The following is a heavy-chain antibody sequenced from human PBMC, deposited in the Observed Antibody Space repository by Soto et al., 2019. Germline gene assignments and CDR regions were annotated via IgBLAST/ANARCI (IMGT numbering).Heavy chain of an antibody. CDR3: DREIMAADHVDY. J-gene: IGHJ4*02. CDR2: VHYSGNT. V-gene: IGHV4-30-4*02. CDR1: GGTIRNGIYY. D-gene: IGHD6-13*01. Sequence: SDTLSLTCTLSGGTIRNGIYYWSWIRQTPERGLEWCGYVHYSGNTFYNPSLKSRATISLDTSRNQFSLNLSSVTAADSAVYYCDREIMAADHVDYWGQGALVSV.